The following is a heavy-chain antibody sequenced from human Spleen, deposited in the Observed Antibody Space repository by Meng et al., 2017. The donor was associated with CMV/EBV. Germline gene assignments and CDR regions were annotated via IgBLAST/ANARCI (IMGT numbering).Heavy chain of an antibody. Sequence: SETLSLTCTVSGGSISSYYWSWIRQPPGKGLEWIGYIYYIGSTNYNPSLKSRVTISVDTSKTQFSLKLSSVTAADTAVYYCGRLNYDFWSAYLGYWGQGTLVTVSS. D-gene: IGHD3-3*01. CDR3: GRLNYDFWSAYLGY. J-gene: IGHJ4*02. CDR1: GGSISSYY. V-gene: IGHV4-59*01. CDR2: IYYIGST.